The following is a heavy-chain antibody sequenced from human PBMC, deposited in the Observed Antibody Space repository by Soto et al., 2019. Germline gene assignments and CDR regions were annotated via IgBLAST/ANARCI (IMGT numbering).Heavy chain of an antibody. CDR3: AKSPGMYYYDSSGYYHYAY. CDR1: GFTFSSYA. J-gene: IGHJ1*01. V-gene: IGHV3-23*01. CDR2: ISGSGGSA. D-gene: IGHD3-22*01. Sequence: GGSLRLSCAASGFTFSSYAMSWVRQAPGKGLDWVSAISGSGGSAYYADSVKGRFTISRDNSKNTLYLQMNSLRAEDTAVYYCAKSPGMYYYDSSGYYHYAYWGQGTLVTVAS.